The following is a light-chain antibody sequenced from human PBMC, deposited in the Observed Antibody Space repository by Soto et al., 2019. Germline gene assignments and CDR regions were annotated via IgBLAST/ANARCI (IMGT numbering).Light chain of an antibody. J-gene: IGLJ1*01. V-gene: IGLV2-14*01. CDR2: NVS. CDR1: SSDVGGHNS. Sequence: QSALTQPASVSGSPGQSITISCTGTSSDVGGHNSVSWYQQHPGKAPKLMIYNVSNRPSGVSNRFSGSKSGNTASLTISGLLAEDEADYYCTSSTSSSTYVFGAGTKLTVL. CDR3: TSSTSSSTYV.